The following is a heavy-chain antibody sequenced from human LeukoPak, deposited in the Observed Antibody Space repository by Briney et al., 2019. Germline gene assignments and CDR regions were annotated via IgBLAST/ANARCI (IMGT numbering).Heavy chain of an antibody. CDR2: ISSSSSTI. V-gene: IGHV3-48*04. Sequence: GGSLRLSCAASGFTVSSYSMNWVRQAPGKGLEWVSYISSSSSTIYYADSVKGRFTISRDNAKNSLYLQMNSLRAEDTAVYYCARDPPYSSSWFSFDYWGQGTLVTVSS. J-gene: IGHJ4*02. CDR3: ARDPPYSSSWFSFDY. D-gene: IGHD6-13*01. CDR1: GFTVSSYS.